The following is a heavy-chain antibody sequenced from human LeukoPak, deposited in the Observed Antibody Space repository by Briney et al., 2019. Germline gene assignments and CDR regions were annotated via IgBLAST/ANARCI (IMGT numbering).Heavy chain of an antibody. D-gene: IGHD6-13*01. V-gene: IGHV1-69*05. J-gene: IGHJ3*02. CDR2: IFPIFRTA. Sequence: VKVSCKASAGTGRTYAINWVRHAPGQGLEWMGRIFPIFRTANYAQKFQGRVTVTTDESTSKAYMELSSLRPEDAAMYFCARDRGERDSTWSLPAHGFDIWGQGTMVTVSS. CDR3: ARDRGERDSTWSLPAHGFDI. CDR1: AGTGRTYA.